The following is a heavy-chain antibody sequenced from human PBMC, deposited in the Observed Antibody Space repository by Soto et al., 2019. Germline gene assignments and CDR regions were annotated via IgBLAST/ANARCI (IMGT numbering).Heavy chain of an antibody. CDR2: IYYSGST. D-gene: IGHD6-19*01. J-gene: IGHJ6*03. V-gene: IGHV4-59*08. CDR1: GGSISSYY. Sequence: SETLSLTCTVSGGSISSYYWSWIRQPPGKGLEWIGYIYYSGSTNYNPSLKSRVTISVDTSKNQFSLKLSSVTAADTAVYYCARHLGWGRPRSHMDVWGKGTTVTVSS. CDR3: ARHLGWGRPRSHMDV.